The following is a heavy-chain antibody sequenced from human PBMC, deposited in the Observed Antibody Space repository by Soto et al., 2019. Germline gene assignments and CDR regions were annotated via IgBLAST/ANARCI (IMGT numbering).Heavy chain of an antibody. CDR2: FDPEDGET. J-gene: IGHJ1*01. Sequence: ASVKVSCKVSGYTLTELSMHWVRQAPGKGLEWMGGFDPEDGETIYAQKFQGRVTMTEDTSTDTAYMELSSLRSADTAVYYCAAYYTSCYFGYGDFAEYFQHWGQGTLVTVSS. D-gene: IGHD2-2*01. CDR1: GYTLTELS. V-gene: IGHV1-24*01. CDR3: AAYYTSCYFGYGDFAEYFQH.